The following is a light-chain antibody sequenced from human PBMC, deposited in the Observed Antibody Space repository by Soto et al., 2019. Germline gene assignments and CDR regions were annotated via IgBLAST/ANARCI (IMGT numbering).Light chain of an antibody. V-gene: IGKV1-9*01. CDR1: QGISID. J-gene: IGKJ1*01. CDR2: AAS. Sequence: GDRVTITCRASQGISIDLAWYQQKPGKAPTLLIYAASTLQSKVPSRFSGSGSGTDFTLTISSLQPEDFATYYCQQLNSWLWTFGQGTKVDIK. CDR3: QQLNSWLWT.